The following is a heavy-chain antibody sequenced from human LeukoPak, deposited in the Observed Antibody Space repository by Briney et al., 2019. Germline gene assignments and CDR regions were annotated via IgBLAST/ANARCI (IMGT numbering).Heavy chain of an antibody. Sequence: SETLSLTCTVSGGSISSYFWSWIRHPPGKGLEWIGYIFYSGNANYNPSLKSRITMSVDTSKNQFSLKLSSVTAADTAVYYRVRDGVPRGAFDVWGQGTVVTVSS. CDR2: IFYSGNA. V-gene: IGHV4-59*01. D-gene: IGHD3-10*01. CDR1: GGSISSYF. CDR3: VRDGVPRGAFDV. J-gene: IGHJ3*01.